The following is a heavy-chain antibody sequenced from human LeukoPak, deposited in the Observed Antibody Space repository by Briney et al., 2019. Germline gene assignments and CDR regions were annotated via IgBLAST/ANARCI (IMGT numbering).Heavy chain of an antibody. D-gene: IGHD3-10*01. Sequence: GGSLRLSCAASGFSFSRTGIHWVRQTPVKGLEWVGFIGYDGNKRYYADSVKGRFIISRDNSKNTLHLQMNSLRLEDTAVYYCAKDKEYFGTGTYHFFDTWGQGTRVTVSS. CDR3: AKDKEYFGTGTYHFFDT. J-gene: IGHJ4*02. V-gene: IGHV3-30*02. CDR1: GFSFSRTG. CDR2: IGYDGNKR.